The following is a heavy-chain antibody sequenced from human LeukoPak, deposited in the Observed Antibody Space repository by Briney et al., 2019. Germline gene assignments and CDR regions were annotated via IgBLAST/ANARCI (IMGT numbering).Heavy chain of an antibody. CDR2: IYTSGST. CDR1: GGSISSYY. CDR3: AVSTAAGTLQH. V-gene: IGHV4-4*07. Sequence: SETLSLTCTVSGGSISSYYWSWIRQPAGKGLEWIGLIYTSGSTNYNPSLKSRVTMSVDTSKNQFSLKLSSVTAADTAVYYCAVSTAAGTLQHWGQGTLVTVSS. J-gene: IGHJ1*01. D-gene: IGHD6-13*01.